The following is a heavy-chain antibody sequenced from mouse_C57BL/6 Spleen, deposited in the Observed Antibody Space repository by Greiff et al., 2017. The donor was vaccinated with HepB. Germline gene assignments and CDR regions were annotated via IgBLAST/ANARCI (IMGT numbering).Heavy chain of an antibody. V-gene: IGHV6-6*01. CDR2: IRNKANNHAT. D-gene: IGHD2-5*01. Sequence: EVMLVESGGGLVQPGGSMKLSCAASGFTFSDAWMDWVRQSPEKGLEWVAEIRNKANNHATYYAESVKGRFTISRDDSKSSVYLQMNSLRAEDTGIYYCTRVYYSNYNFDYWGQGTTLTVSS. CDR3: TRVYYSNYNFDY. CDR1: GFTFSDAW. J-gene: IGHJ2*01.